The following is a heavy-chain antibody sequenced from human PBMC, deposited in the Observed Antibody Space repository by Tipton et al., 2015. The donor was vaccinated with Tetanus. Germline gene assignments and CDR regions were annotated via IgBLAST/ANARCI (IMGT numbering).Heavy chain of an antibody. CDR1: GFTFSSYA. Sequence: SLRLSCAASGFTFSSYAMSWVRQAPGKGLEWVGFIRSKAYGGTTEYAASVKGRFTISRDDSKSIAYLQMNSLKTEDTAVYYAMVRGVDGNFDYWGQGTLVTVSS. CDR3: MVRGVDGNFDY. J-gene: IGHJ4*02. V-gene: IGHV3-49*04. D-gene: IGHD3-10*01. CDR2: IRSKAYGGTT.